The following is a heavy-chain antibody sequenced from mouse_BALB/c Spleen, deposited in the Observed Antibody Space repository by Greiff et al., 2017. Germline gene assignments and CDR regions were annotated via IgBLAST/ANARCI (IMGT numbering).Heavy chain of an antibody. V-gene: IGHV1-5*01. D-gene: IGHD1-2*01. Sequence: DVQLQESGTVLARPGASVKMSCKASGYTFTSYWMHWVKQRPGQGLEWIGAIYPGNSDTSYNQKFKGKAKLTAVTSTSTAYMELSSLTNEDSAVYYCTSLLRLFYAMDYWGQGTSVTVSS. CDR2: IYPGNSDT. CDR1: GYTFTSYW. CDR3: TSLLRLFYAMDY. J-gene: IGHJ4*01.